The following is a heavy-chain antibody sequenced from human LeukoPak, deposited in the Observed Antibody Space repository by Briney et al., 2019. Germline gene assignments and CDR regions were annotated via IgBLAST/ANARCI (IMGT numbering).Heavy chain of an antibody. CDR3: AATASGTTSWPH. V-gene: IGHV5-51*01. J-gene: IGHJ1*01. D-gene: IGHD2-2*01. Sequence: GESLKISCEGSGYNFPRYWIGWVRQMPGKGLEWMGIINPADSATRYSPSFQGQVTISADKSITTAYLQWSSLRASDTAMYYCAATASGTTSWPHWGQGTLVTVSS. CDR1: GYNFPRYW. CDR2: INPADSAT.